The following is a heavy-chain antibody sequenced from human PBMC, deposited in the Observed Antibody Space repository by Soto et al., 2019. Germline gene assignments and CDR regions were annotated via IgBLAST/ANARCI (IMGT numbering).Heavy chain of an antibody. CDR2: INHSGST. CDR3: ARGKWELLYYFDY. J-gene: IGHJ4*02. CDR1: GGSFSGYY. V-gene: IGHV4-34*01. D-gene: IGHD1-26*01. Sequence: SETLSLTCAVYGGSFSGYYWSWIRQPPGKGLEWIGEINHSGSTNYNPSIKSRVTISVDTSKNQFSLKLSSVTAADTAVYYCARGKWELLYYFDYWGQGTLVTVSS.